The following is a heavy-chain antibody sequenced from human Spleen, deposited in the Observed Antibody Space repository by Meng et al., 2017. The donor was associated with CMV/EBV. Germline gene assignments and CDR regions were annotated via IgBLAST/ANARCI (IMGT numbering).Heavy chain of an antibody. Sequence: SCKASGYTFTGYYMHWVRQAPGKGLEWLSAISGSGASSYYTDSVKGRFTISRDNARSTLYLQVNSLRSEDTAVYYCAKSTGGSGSSGSYFYGMDVWGPGTTVTVSS. V-gene: IGHV3-23*01. J-gene: IGHJ6*02. D-gene: IGHD3-10*01. CDR1: GYTFTGYY. CDR3: AKSTGGSGSSGSYFYGMDV. CDR2: ISGSGASS.